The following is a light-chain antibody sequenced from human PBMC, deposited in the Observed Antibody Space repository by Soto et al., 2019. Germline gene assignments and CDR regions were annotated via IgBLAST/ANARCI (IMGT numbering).Light chain of an antibody. CDR2: DNN. J-gene: IGLJ3*02. CDR1: SSNIGNNY. Sequence: QSALTQPPSVSAAPGQKVTISCSGSSSNIGNNYVFWYQQLPGTAPKLLIYDNNQRPSGIPDRFSASKSGTSATLAITGLQTGDEADYYCGTWDSSLSAGVFGGGTKVTVL. CDR3: GTWDSSLSAGV. V-gene: IGLV1-51*01.